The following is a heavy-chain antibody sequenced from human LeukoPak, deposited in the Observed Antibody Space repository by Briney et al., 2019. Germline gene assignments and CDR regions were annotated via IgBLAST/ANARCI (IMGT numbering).Heavy chain of an antibody. J-gene: IGHJ2*01. CDR1: GGSISSYY. V-gene: IGHV4-59*01. Sequence: PSETLSLTCTVSGGSISSYYWSWIRQPPGKGLEWIGYIYYNGSPNYNPSLKSRVTISVDTSKNQFSLKLTSVTAADTAVYYCARDKGLAAAGHWYFDLWGRGTLVTVSS. CDR2: IYYNGSP. CDR3: ARDKGLAAAGHWYFDL. D-gene: IGHD6-13*01.